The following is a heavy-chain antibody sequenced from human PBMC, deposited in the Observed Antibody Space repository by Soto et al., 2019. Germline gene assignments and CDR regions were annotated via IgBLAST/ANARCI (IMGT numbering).Heavy chain of an antibody. D-gene: IGHD2-2*01. Sequence: ESGGGLVQPGGSLRLSCAASGFTFSRYAMSWVRQAPGTGLEWVSAISGSGGSTYYADSVKGRFTISRDNSKNTLYLQMNSLRAEDTAVYYCAEEGGHCSSTSCYANYFDYWGQGTLVTVSS. CDR3: AEEGGHCSSTSCYANYFDY. CDR1: GFTFSRYA. CDR2: ISGSGGST. V-gene: IGHV3-23*01. J-gene: IGHJ4*02.